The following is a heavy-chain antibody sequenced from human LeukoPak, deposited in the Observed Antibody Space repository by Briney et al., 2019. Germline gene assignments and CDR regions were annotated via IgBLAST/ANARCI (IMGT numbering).Heavy chain of an antibody. J-gene: IGHJ4*02. CDR2: IHYSGST. CDR1: GGSISSSSYY. D-gene: IGHD3-9*01. V-gene: IGHV4-61*05. CDR3: ARVTGYMIEDYFDY. Sequence: PSETLSLTCTVSGGSISSSSYYWGWIRQPPGKGLEWIGYIHYSGSTNYNPSLKSRVTISVDTSKNQFSLKLSSVTAADTAVYYCARVTGYMIEDYFDYWGQGILVTVSS.